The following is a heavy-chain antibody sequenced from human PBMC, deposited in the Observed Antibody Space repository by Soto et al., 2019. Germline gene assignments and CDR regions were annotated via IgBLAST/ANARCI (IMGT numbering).Heavy chain of an antibody. CDR1: GYTFTSYY. J-gene: IGHJ4*02. CDR3: ATVYCSGGSCYSIDY. CDR2: INPSNST. V-gene: IGHV1-46*03. Sequence: ASVKVSCKASGYTFTSYYMHWVPQAPGQGLEWMGIINPSNSTSYAQKFQGRVTMTRDTSTSTVYMELSSLRSEDTAVYYCATVYCSGGSCYSIDYWGQGTLVTVS. D-gene: IGHD2-15*01.